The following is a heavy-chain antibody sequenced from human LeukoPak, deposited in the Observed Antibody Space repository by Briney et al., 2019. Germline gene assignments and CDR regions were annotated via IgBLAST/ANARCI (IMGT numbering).Heavy chain of an antibody. CDR1: GYSISSGYY. V-gene: IGHV4-38-2*02. CDR3: ARDQQLLRYFDWHHAFDI. J-gene: IGHJ3*02. CDR2: IYHSGST. Sequence: SETLSLTCTVSGYSISSGYYWGWIRQPPGKGLEWIGYIYHSGSTYYNPSLKSRVTISVDRSKNQFSLKLSSVTAADTAVYYCARDQQLLRYFDWHHAFDIWGQGTMVTVSS. D-gene: IGHD3-9*01.